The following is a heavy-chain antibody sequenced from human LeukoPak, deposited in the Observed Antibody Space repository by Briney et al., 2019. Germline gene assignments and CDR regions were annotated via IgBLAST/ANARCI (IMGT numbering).Heavy chain of an antibody. D-gene: IGHD2-2*01. CDR3: ARDRYCSSTSCYRYDAFDI. V-gene: IGHV4-30-2*01. J-gene: IGHJ3*02. Sequence: SETLSLTCAVSGGSISSGGYSWSWIRQPPGKGLEWIGYIYHSGSTYYNPSLKSRVTISVDRSKNQFSLKLSSVTAADTAVYYCARDRYCSSTSCYRYDAFDIWGQGTMVTVSS. CDR1: GGSISSGGYS. CDR2: IYHSGST.